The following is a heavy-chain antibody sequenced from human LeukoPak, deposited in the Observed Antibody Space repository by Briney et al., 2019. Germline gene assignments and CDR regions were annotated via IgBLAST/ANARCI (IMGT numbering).Heavy chain of an antibody. D-gene: IGHD3-22*01. V-gene: IGHV3-21*01. CDR3: ARALYYYDSSGYASPY. CDR1: GFTFSDHY. CDR2: ISSSSSYI. Sequence: GGSLRLSCAASGFTFSDHYMDWVRQAPGKGLEWVSSISSSSSYIYYADSVKGRFTISRDNAKNSLYLQMNSLRAEDTAVYYCARALYYYDSSGYASPYWGQGTLVTVSS. J-gene: IGHJ4*02.